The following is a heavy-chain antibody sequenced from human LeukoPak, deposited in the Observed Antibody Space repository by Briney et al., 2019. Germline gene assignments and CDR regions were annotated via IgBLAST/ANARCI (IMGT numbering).Heavy chain of an antibody. D-gene: IGHD4-17*01. V-gene: IGHV3-30*04. CDR2: ISYDGSNK. J-gene: IGHJ3*02. CDR1: GFTFSSYA. CDR3: AREYGDYLGAFDI. Sequence: PGRSLRLSCAASGFTFSSYAMHWVRQAPGKGLEWVAVISYDGSNKYYADSVKGRFTISRDNSKNTLYLQMNSLRAEDTAVYYCAREYGDYLGAFDIWGQGTMVTVSS.